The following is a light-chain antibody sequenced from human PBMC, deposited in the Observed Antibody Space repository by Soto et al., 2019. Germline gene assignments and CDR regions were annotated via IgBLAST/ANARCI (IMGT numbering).Light chain of an antibody. J-gene: IGKJ1*01. V-gene: IGKV3-11*01. CDR1: QSVSSY. CDR3: QQRSNWLWT. CDR2: DAP. Sequence: EIVLTQSPATLSLSPGERATLSCRASQSVSSYLAWYQQKPGQAPRLLIYDAPNRATGIPARFSGSGSGTDLTLTISSLEPEDFAVYYCQQRSNWLWTFGQGTKVEIK.